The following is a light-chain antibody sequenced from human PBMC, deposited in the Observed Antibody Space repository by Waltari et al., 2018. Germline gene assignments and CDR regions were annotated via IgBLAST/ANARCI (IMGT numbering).Light chain of an antibody. CDR1: SSNIGSNT. V-gene: IGLV1-44*01. CDR2: NKN. J-gene: IGLJ3*02. Sequence: QSVLTQPPSASGTPGQRVTISCSGSSSNIGSNTVSWYQLVPGMAPQFLIYNKNQRLSKVPDRFSGSKSGTSASLAITGLQSDDEADYYCAAWDGGLNGWVFGGGTKLTVL. CDR3: AAWDGGLNGWV.